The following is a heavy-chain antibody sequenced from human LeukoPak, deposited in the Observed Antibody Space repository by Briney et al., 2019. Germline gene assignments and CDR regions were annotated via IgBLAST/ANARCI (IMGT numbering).Heavy chain of an antibody. CDR3: AKYREGITIFGASLLYFDY. CDR1: GFTFSSYA. CDR2: ISGSGGST. Sequence: QPGGSLRLSCAASGFTFSSYAMSWVRQAPGKGLEWVSAISGSGGSTYYADSVKGRFTISRDNSKNTLYLQMNSLRAEDTAVYYCAKYREGITIFGASLLYFDYWGQGTLVTVSS. D-gene: IGHD3-3*01. J-gene: IGHJ4*02. V-gene: IGHV3-23*01.